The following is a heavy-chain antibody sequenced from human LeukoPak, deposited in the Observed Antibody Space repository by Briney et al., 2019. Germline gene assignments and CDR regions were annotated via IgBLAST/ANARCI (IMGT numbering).Heavy chain of an antibody. CDR1: GYTLTELS. CDR3: ATDGAGDYLNH. CDR2: FNPEDGET. Sequence: GASVKVSCKVSGYTLTELSMHWVRQAPGKGLEWMGGFNPEDGETFYAQKFQGRVNMTEDTSTVTAYMELSSLSYDDTAVYYCATDGAGDYLNHWGQGTLVTVSS. V-gene: IGHV1-24*01. J-gene: IGHJ4*02. D-gene: IGHD4-17*01.